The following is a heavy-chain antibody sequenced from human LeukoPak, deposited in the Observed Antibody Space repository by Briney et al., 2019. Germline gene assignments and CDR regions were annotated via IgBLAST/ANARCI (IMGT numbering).Heavy chain of an antibody. V-gene: IGHV4-59*12. CDR2: IYYSGTT. D-gene: IGHD2-15*01. CDR3: ARVLTLGYCSGGSCRTGRGWFDP. J-gene: IGHJ5*02. CDR1: AGSISSYY. Sequence: SETLSLTCTVSAGSISSYYWSWIRQPPGKGLEWIGYIYYSGTTNYNPSLKSRVTIAVDTSKNQSSLKLSSVTAADTAVYYCARVLTLGYCSGGSCRTGRGWFDPWGQGTLVTVSS.